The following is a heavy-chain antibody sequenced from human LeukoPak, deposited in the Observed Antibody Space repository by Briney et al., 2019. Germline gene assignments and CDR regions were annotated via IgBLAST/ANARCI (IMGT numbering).Heavy chain of an antibody. CDR1: GGSFSGYY. Sequence: PSETLCLTFAVYGGSFSGYYWSWIRQPPGKGLEWIGEINHSGSTNYNPSLKSRVTISVDTSKNQFSLKLSSVTAADTAVYYCARVGSVGDYGPNDYWGQGTMVTVSS. D-gene: IGHD4-17*01. CDR2: INHSGST. J-gene: IGHJ4*02. V-gene: IGHV4-34*01. CDR3: ARVGSVGDYGPNDY.